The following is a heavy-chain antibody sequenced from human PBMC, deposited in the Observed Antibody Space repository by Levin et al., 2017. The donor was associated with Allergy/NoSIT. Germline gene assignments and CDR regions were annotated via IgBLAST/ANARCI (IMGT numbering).Heavy chain of an antibody. CDR3: ASLYYYDSSGLPAFDY. CDR2: IYPGDSDT. J-gene: IGHJ4*02. Sequence: GESLKISCKGSGYSFTSYWIGWVRQMPGKGLEWMGIIYPGDSDTRYSPSFQGQVTISADKSISTAYLQWSSLKASDTAMYYCASLYYYDSSGLPAFDYWGQGTLVTVSS. D-gene: IGHD3-22*01. CDR1: GYSFTSYW. V-gene: IGHV5-51*01.